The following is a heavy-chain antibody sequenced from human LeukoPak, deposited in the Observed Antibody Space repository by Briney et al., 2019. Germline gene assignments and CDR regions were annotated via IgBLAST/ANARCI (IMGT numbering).Heavy chain of an antibody. CDR3: ARDASRVSGFDY. D-gene: IGHD6-13*01. CDR2: IFHSGLT. CDR1: GVLISDGEW. Sequence: SGTLSLTCAVSGVLISDGEWWSWVRQPPGKGLEWIGEIFHSGLTTYNPSLESRVTISVDTSKNQFSLTVSSLTAADTAVYYCARDASRVSGFDYWGQGTLVTVSS. V-gene: IGHV4-4*02. J-gene: IGHJ4*02.